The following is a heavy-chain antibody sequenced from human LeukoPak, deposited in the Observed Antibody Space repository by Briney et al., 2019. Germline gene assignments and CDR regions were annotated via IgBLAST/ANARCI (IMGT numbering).Heavy chain of an antibody. V-gene: IGHV3-23*01. CDR3: AKPYTSGWRGFDY. Sequence: GGSLRLSCAASGFTFSDYAMNCVRQTPGKGLEWVSSISGSGGSTYYEDSVKGRFTISRDNSKNTLYLQMNSLRPEDTAVYYCAKPYTSGWRGFDYWGQGTLVTVSS. CDR2: ISGSGGST. D-gene: IGHD6-19*01. CDR1: GFTFSDYA. J-gene: IGHJ4*02.